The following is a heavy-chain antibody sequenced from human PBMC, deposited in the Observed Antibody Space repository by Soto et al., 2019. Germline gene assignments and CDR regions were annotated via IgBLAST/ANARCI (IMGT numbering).Heavy chain of an antibody. CDR2: ISSSSSYI. D-gene: IGHD6-19*01. V-gene: IGHV3-21*01. Sequence: GGSLRLSCAASGFTFSSYSMNWVRQAPGKGLEWVSSISSSSSYIYYADSVKGRFTISRDNAKNSLYLQMNSLRAEDTAVYYCARDVTIAVAGTILDYYYMDVWGKGTTVTVSS. CDR1: GFTFSSYS. J-gene: IGHJ6*03. CDR3: ARDVTIAVAGTILDYYYMDV.